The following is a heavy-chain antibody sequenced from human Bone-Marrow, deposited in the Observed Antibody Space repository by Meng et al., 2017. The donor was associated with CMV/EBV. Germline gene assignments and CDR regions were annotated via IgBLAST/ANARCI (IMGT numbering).Heavy chain of an antibody. CDR1: VYPLTDYY. CDR2: INPNTDT. V-gene: IGHV1-2*02. J-gene: IGHJ4*02. Sequence: QVQLMKSGADVEKPGGSVKGSCKASVYPLTDYYINWVRQAPGQWLEWMGWINPNTDTNYAQNFQGMVTMTRDMSINTAYMELSRLTSGDTAVYYCARSSGWSRFDYWGQGTLVTVSS. CDR3: ARSSGWSRFDY. D-gene: IGHD6-19*01.